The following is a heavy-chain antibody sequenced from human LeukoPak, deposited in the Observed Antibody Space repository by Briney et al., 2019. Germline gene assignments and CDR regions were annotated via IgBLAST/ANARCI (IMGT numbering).Heavy chain of an antibody. CDR3: ARDKAYYYDSSGYPDAFDI. CDR2: ISAYNGNT. J-gene: IGHJ3*02. V-gene: IGHV1-18*01. D-gene: IGHD3-22*01. CDR1: CYAFTSYG. Sequence: GASVKVSCKASCYAFTSYGISWVRQAPGQGLEWMGWISAYNGNTNYAQKLQGRVTMTTDTSTSTAYMELRSLRSDDTAVYYCARDKAYYYDSSGYPDAFDIWGQGTMVTVSS.